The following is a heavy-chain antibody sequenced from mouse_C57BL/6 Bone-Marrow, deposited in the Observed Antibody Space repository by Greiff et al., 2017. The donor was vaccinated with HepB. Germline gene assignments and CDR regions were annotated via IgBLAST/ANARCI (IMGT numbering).Heavy chain of an antibody. CDR3: ARRGLTGTAWFAY. D-gene: IGHD4-1*01. J-gene: IGHJ3*01. CDR1: GYSITSGYY. V-gene: IGHV3-6*01. Sequence: EVKLMESGPGLVKPSQSLSLTCSVTGYSITSGYYWNWIRQFPGNKLEWMGYISYDGSNNYNPSLKNRISITRDTSKNQFFLKLNSVTTEDTATYYCARRGLTGTAWFAYWGQGTLVTVSA. CDR2: ISYDGSN.